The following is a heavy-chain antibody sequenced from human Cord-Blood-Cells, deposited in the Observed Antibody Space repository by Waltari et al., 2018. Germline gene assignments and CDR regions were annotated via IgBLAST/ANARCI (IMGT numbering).Heavy chain of an antibody. V-gene: IGHV3-48*03. Sequence: EVQLVESGGGLVQPGGSLRLSCAASGFTFSSYEMNWARQAPGKGLEWVSYISSSGSTRYYADSVKGRFTISRDNAKNSLYLQMNSLRAEDTAVYYCARMPPTADAFDIWGQGTMVTVSS. CDR1: GFTFSSYE. CDR3: ARMPPTADAFDI. J-gene: IGHJ3*02. CDR2: ISSSGSTR. D-gene: IGHD2-2*01.